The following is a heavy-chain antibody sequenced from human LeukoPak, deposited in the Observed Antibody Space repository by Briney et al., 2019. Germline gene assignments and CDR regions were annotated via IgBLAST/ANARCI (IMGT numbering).Heavy chain of an antibody. Sequence: PGGSLRLSCAASGFTFSSMNWVRQAPGKGLEWVANIRQDGSEKYYVDSVKGRFTISRDNAKNSLYLQMNSLRAEDTAVYYCARVHNTVRFLEWPPNWYFDLWGRGTLVTVSS. CDR1: GFTFSS. CDR2: IRQDGSEK. J-gene: IGHJ2*01. D-gene: IGHD3-3*01. CDR3: ARVHNTVRFLEWPPNWYFDL. V-gene: IGHV3-7*01.